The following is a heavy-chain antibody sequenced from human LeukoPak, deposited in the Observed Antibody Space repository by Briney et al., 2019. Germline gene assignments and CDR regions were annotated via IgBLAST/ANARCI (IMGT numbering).Heavy chain of an antibody. V-gene: IGHV3-64*01. CDR1: GFTFSSYA. D-gene: IGHD4-17*01. CDR2: ISSNGGST. Sequence: GGSLRLSCAASGFTFSSYAMHWVRQAPGKGLEYVSAISSNGGSTYYANSVKGRFTISRDNSKSTLYLQMGSLRAEDMAVYYCASSGYGDYSSPFDYWGQGTLVTVSS. CDR3: ASSGYGDYSSPFDY. J-gene: IGHJ4*02.